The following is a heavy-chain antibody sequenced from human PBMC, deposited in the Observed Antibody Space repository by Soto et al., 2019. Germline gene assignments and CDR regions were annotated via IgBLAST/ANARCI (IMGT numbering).Heavy chain of an antibody. Sequence: SVKVSCKASGFTFTSSAVQWVRQARGQRLEWIGWIAVGSGNTNYAQKFQERVTITRDMSTSTAYMELSSLRSEDTAVYYCAAEGGTTSYYYYHGMDVWGQGTTVTVSS. CDR3: AAEGGTTSYYYYHGMDV. CDR1: GFTFTSSA. D-gene: IGHD1-1*01. CDR2: IAVGSGNT. V-gene: IGHV1-58*01. J-gene: IGHJ6*02.